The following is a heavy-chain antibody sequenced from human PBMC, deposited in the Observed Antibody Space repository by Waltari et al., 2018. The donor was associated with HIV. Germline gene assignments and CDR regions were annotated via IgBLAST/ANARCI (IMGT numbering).Heavy chain of an antibody. Sequence: EVQLEQPGAAVKKPGATVKISSKISGDPCTDYHIHWIKQAPGRGLEWVGLVDPEDGEPRFSEKFRDRVTITADRSTDTVYLELSSLTSDDTAIYYCARTLTLTFDPFDIWGQGTMVVVSS. CDR2: VDPEDGEP. J-gene: IGHJ3*02. V-gene: IGHV1-69-2*01. CDR1: GDPCTDYH. CDR3: ARTLTLTFDPFDI. D-gene: IGHD7-27*01.